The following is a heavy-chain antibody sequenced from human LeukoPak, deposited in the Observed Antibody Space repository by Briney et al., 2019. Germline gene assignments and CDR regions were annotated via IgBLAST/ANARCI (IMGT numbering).Heavy chain of an antibody. J-gene: IGHJ4*02. V-gene: IGHV3-53*01. CDR1: GFSVSSNY. CDR2: IYSDGST. Sequence: PGGSLRLSCTASGFSVSSNYMSWVRQAPGRGLEWVSVIYSDGSTNYADSVKGRLTISRDNSKNTVYLQMNNLRAEDTAVYYCARVGYFDYWGQGTLVTVSA. CDR3: ARVGYFDY.